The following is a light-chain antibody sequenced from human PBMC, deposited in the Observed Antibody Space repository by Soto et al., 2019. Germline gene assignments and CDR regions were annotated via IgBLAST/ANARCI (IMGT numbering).Light chain of an antibody. V-gene: IGLV2-14*01. CDR3: ISYTVSSSYV. J-gene: IGLJ1*01. CDR2: SVS. CDR1: SSDIGTYDH. Sequence: QSALTQPASVSGSPGQSITISCSGTSSDIGTYDHVAWCQQFPGKTPKLVIYSVSDRPSGVSYRFSGSKAGNTASLTISVLQADDEADYYCISYTVSSSYVFGTGTKGTVL.